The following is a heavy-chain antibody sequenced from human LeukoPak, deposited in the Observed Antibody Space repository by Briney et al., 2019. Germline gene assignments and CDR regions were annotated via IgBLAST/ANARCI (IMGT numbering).Heavy chain of an antibody. V-gene: IGHV3-21*01. CDR2: INENSRYT. Sequence: GGSLRLSCAGSGFTFRSYAMDWVRQAPGKGLEWVSSINENSRYTYYADSVKGRFTISRDNAKNSLYLQMNSLRVEDTAVYYCTRSGTRLGTDFDYWGQEPWSPSPQ. J-gene: IGHJ4*01. D-gene: IGHD3-16*01. CDR1: GFTFRSYA. CDR3: TRSGTRLGTDFDY.